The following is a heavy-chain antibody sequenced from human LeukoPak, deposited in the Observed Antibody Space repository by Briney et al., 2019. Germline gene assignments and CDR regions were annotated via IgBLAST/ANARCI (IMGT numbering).Heavy chain of an antibody. J-gene: IGHJ3*02. Sequence: SETLSLTCTVSGGSISSGGYYWSWIRQHPGKGLEWIGYIYYSGSTYYNPSLKSRVTISVDTSKNQFFLKLSSVTAADTAVYYCARSKLRDRFPDAFDIWGQGTMVTVSS. D-gene: IGHD4-17*01. CDR1: GGSISSGGYY. CDR3: ARSKLRDRFPDAFDI. CDR2: IYYSGST. V-gene: IGHV4-31*03.